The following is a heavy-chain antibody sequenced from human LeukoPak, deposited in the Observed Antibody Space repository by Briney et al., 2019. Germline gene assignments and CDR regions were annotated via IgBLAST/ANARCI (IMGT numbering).Heavy chain of an antibody. Sequence: GASVRVSSKPSGDTFTAYYIHCVRQAPRQKREWMGRVNTNTGGRYYAQKFQDRVTMTRDASISTAYMELNRLRSDDAAVYYCGKDLVSRQEVDQPWGQGTLVTVSS. CDR1: GDTFTAYY. CDR3: GKDLVSRQEVDQP. J-gene: IGHJ5*02. CDR2: VNTNTGGR. V-gene: IGHV1-2*06. D-gene: IGHD1-26*01.